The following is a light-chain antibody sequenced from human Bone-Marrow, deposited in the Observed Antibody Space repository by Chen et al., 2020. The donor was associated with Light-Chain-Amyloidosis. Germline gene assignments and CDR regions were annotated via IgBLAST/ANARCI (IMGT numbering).Light chain of an antibody. J-gene: IGLJ3*02. CDR1: SSDVGVYNY. V-gene: IGLV2-8*01. Sequence: QSALTQPPSASGSPGPSVTISCTGTSSDVGVYNYVSWYQQHPGKAPKLMIYEVSKRPSGVPGRFSGSKSGNTASLTVSGLQAEDEADYYCSSFAGSDNPLLFGGGTKLTVL. CDR2: EVS. CDR3: SSFAGSDNPLL.